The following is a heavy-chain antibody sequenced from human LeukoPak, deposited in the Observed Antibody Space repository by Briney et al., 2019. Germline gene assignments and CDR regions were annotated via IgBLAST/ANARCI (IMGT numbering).Heavy chain of an antibody. V-gene: IGHV3-21*01. D-gene: IGHD2-2*01. CDR2: ISSSSSYI. CDR3: AAISSTKMDV. J-gene: IGHJ6*04. Sequence: GGSLRLSCAASGFTFSSYSMNWVRRAPGKGLEWVSSISSSSSYIYYADSVKGRFTISRDNAKNSLYLQMNSLRAEDTAVYYCAAISSTKMDVWGKGTTVTVSS. CDR1: GFTFSSYS.